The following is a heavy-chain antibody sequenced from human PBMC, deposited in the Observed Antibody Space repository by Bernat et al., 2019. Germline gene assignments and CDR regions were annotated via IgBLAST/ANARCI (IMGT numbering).Heavy chain of an antibody. CDR1: GLSLTDAW. D-gene: IGHD2-8*01. CDR2: SKGKSDGGTT. Sequence: EVHLVESGGDLVKPGGSLRLSCAVSGLSLTDAWMSWVRQAPGKGLEWVGRSKGKSDGGTTDYATPVKGRFTMSRDESKNTLYLEMNSVKLEDTAVYYCTTDNGVSAFDIWGQGTRVTVSS. J-gene: IGHJ3*02. V-gene: IGHV3-15*01. CDR3: TTDNGVSAFDI.